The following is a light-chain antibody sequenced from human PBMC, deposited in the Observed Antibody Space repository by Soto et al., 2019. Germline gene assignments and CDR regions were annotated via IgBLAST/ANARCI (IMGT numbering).Light chain of an antibody. CDR2: EVN. J-gene: IGLJ2*01. CDR1: SSDVGGYNY. V-gene: IGLV2-8*01. Sequence: QSVLTQPPSASGSPGQSVTISCTGTSSDVGGYNYVSWYQQHPGKAPKLMIYEVNRRPSGVPDRFSGSKSGNTASLTVSGLQAEGEADYYCSSYAGNNNLVFGGGTKVTVL. CDR3: SSYAGNNNLV.